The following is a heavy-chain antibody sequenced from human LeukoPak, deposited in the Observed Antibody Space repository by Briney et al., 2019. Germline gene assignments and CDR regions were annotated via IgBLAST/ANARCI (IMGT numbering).Heavy chain of an antibody. CDR2: IKEDGSEK. V-gene: IGHV3-7*01. CDR1: GFTFSDRW. CDR3: VRGCWPLDF. Sequence: GGSLRLSCAVSGFTFSDRWMSWVRQTPGKGLEWVATIKEDGSEKYYVDSVKGRFTISRDNAKNSLSLEMNRLRADDTAVYYCVRGCWPLDFWGQGTLVTVSS. J-gene: IGHJ4*02.